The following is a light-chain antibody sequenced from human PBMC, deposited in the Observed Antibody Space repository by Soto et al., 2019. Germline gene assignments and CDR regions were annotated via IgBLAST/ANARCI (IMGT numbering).Light chain of an antibody. V-gene: IGLV2-23*01. J-gene: IGLJ2*01. CDR3: CSYAGSSSVV. Sequence: QSVLTQPASVSGSPGQSITIPGTETTSDVGSYNLVSWSQQHPGKAPKLMIYEGSKRPSGVSNRFSGSKSGNTASLTISGLQAEDEADYYCCSYAGSSSVVFGGGTKRTVL. CDR1: TSDVGSYNL. CDR2: EGS.